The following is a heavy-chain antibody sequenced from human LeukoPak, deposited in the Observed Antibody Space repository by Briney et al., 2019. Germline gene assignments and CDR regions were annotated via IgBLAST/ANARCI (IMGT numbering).Heavy chain of an antibody. V-gene: IGHV4-34*01. CDR2: INHSGST. CDR3: ARRQLVLGTFDI. CDR1: GGSFSGYY. Sequence: SETLSLTCAVYGGSFSGYYWSWIRQPPGKGLEWIGEINHSGSTNYNPSLKSRVTISVDTSKNHFSLKLSSVTAADTAVYYCARRQLVLGTFDIWGQGTMVTVSS. J-gene: IGHJ3*02. D-gene: IGHD6-6*01.